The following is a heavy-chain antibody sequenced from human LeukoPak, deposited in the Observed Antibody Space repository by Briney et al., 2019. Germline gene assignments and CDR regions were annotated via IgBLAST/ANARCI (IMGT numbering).Heavy chain of an antibody. Sequence: GGSLRVSCAASQFSISYDWMHWVRQAPGKGLEWVASIKEDGRDIHYLDSVKGRFSISRDNAKNSLYLGMNTLRAEDTAVYYCVRGSGWFFGLWGQGSLVTVSS. J-gene: IGHJ4*02. CDR2: IKEDGRDI. CDR3: VRGSGWFFGL. V-gene: IGHV3-7*01. D-gene: IGHD6-19*01. CDR1: QFSISYDW.